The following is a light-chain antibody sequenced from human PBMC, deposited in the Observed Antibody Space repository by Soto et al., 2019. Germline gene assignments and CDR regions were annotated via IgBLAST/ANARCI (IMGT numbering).Light chain of an antibody. J-gene: IGLJ2*01. Sequence: QSALTQPPSASGSPGPSVTISCTGTSTDVGVYNYVSWYQQHPGKAPKLMIYEVSKRPSGVPDRFSGSKSGNTASLTVSGLQAEDEADYYCSSYAGSNNVVFGGGTKLTVL. V-gene: IGLV2-8*01. CDR2: EVS. CDR1: STDVGVYNY. CDR3: SSYAGSNNVV.